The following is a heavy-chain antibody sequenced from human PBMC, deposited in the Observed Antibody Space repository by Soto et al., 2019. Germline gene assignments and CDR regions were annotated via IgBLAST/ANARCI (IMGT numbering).Heavy chain of an antibody. Sequence: PSETLSLTCTVSGGSISSYYWSWIRQPPGKGLEWIGYIYYSGSTNYNPSLKSRVTISVDTSKNQFSLKLSSVTAADTAVYYCAREVYAWFDPWGQGTLVTVS. CDR3: AREVYAWFDP. V-gene: IGHV4-59*01. J-gene: IGHJ5*02. D-gene: IGHD2-2*01. CDR2: IYYSGST. CDR1: GGSISSYY.